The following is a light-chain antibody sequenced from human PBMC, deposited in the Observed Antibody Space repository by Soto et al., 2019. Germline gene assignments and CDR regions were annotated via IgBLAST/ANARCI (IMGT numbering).Light chain of an antibody. Sequence: QSVLTQPPSVSAAPGQKLTISCSGSSSNIGNRGVSWYQQLPGTDPKLLIYENNKRPSGIPDRFSGSKSGTSATLGISGLQTGDEADYYCGTWDSSLSAGVFGGGTKLTVL. CDR3: GTWDSSLSAGV. CDR2: ENN. J-gene: IGLJ2*01. V-gene: IGLV1-51*02. CDR1: SSNIGNRG.